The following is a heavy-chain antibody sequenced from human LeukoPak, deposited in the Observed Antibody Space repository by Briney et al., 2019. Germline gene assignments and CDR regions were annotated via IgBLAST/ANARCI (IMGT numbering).Heavy chain of an antibody. D-gene: IGHD6-19*01. CDR1: GGTISSYY. V-gene: IGHV4-59*01. J-gene: IGHJ4*02. CDR3: ARVSTGWYNYFHP. Sequence: PSETLSLTCTGSGGTISSYYWSWIRQRPGMGLEWIGYIYNSGSTNYNTSLTSRVTIPVDTSKKQFSLKLSSVTAAHTAVHCCARVSTGWYNYFHPWGERTVVTLSS. CDR2: IYNSGST.